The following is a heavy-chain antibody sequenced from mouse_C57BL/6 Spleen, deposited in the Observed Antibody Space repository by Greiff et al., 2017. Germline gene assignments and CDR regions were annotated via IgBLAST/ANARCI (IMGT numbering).Heavy chain of an antibody. CDR1: GFTFSDYG. V-gene: IGHV5-17*01. CDR3: ARQGDGYYGGVYYAMDY. CDR2: ISSGSSTI. D-gene: IGHD2-3*01. Sequence: EVKLVESGGGLVKPGGSLKLSCAASGFTFSDYGMHWVRQAPEKGLEWVAYISSGSSTIYYADTVKGRFTISRDNAKNTLFLQMTSLRSEDTAMYYCARQGDGYYGGVYYAMDYWGQGTSVTVSS. J-gene: IGHJ4*01.